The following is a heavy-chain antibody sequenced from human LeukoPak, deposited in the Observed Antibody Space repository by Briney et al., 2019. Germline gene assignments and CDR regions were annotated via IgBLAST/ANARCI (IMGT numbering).Heavy chain of an antibody. J-gene: IGHJ4*02. CDR2: IFYSGST. Sequence: SETLSLTCTVSGGSINSYYWSWIRQPPGKGLEWIGYIFYSGSTNYNPSLKSRVTISVDTSKNHFSLRLSSVTAADTAVYYCARRPYPVAPFDYWGQGTLVTVSS. V-gene: IGHV4-59*01. CDR3: ARRPYPVAPFDY. D-gene: IGHD6-19*01. CDR1: GGSINSYY.